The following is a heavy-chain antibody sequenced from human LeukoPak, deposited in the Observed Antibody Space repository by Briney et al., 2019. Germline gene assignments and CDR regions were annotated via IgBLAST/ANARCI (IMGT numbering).Heavy chain of an antibody. V-gene: IGHV4-39*01. D-gene: IGHD3-22*01. CDR2: IYYSGST. CDR1: GGSISSSSYY. CDR3: ASQKDDSSGYGGFSGH. J-gene: IGHJ4*02. Sequence: PSETLSLTCTVSGGSISSSSYYWGWIRQPPGKGLEWIGSIYYSGSTYYNPSLKSRVTISVDTSKNQFSLKLSSVTAADTAVYYCASQKDDSSGYGGFSGHWGQGTLVTVSS.